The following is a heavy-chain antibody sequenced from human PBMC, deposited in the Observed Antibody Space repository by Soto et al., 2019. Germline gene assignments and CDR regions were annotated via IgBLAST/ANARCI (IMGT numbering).Heavy chain of an antibody. V-gene: IGHV3-11*01. CDR2: ISSSGSTI. Sequence: GWSLRPSCAASGFTFSDYYMSWIRQAPGKGLEWVSYISSSGSTIYYADSVKGRFTISSDNAKNSLYLQMNSMRAEDTAVYYCAREKGTEAYYFDYWVQGNMVTV. D-gene: IGHD1-1*01. J-gene: IGHJ4*02. CDR1: GFTFSDYY. CDR3: AREKGTEAYYFDY.